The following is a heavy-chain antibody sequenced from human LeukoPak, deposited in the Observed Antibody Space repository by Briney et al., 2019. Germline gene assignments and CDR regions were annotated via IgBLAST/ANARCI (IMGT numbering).Heavy chain of an antibody. CDR2: VYTSGSI. CDR3: AREPGRFGLFYFDN. D-gene: IGHD2-2*01. V-gene: IGHV4-61*02. Sequence: KTSETLSLTCTVSGGSISSGSYYWTWIRQPAGKGLEWIGRVYTSGSIDYNPSLKSRPSISVDTSKNLFSLNLSFVTAADTAVYYCAREPGRFGLFYFDNWGQGILVTVSS. CDR1: GGSISSGSYY. J-gene: IGHJ4*02.